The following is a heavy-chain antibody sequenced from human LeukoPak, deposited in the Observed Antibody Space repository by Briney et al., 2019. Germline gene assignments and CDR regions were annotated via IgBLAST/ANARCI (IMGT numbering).Heavy chain of an antibody. J-gene: IGHJ4*02. V-gene: IGHV5-51*01. CDR1: GYSFTSYW. CDR3: ARHRRDNYNRKLDY. D-gene: IGHD5-24*01. CDR2: INPPDSDT. Sequence: GASLQISCKGSGYSFTSYWIAWVRQMPGKGLEWMGFINPPDSDTRYSPSFQGQVTISADKPISTVYLQWSSLKASDTAMYYCARHRRDNYNRKLDYWGQGTLVSVSS.